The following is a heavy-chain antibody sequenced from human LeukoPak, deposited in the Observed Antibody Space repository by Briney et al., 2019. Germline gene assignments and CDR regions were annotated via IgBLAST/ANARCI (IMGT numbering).Heavy chain of an antibody. V-gene: IGHV3-53*01. D-gene: IGHD6-13*01. CDR2: VYSGGDT. CDR1: GFTVSSNY. J-gene: IGHJ4*02. CDR3: ARVLEAASFDY. Sequence: GGSLRLSCAASGFTVSSNYMTWIRQAPGERLEWVSIVYSGGDTYYADSVKGRFTMSRDNAKNSLYLQMNSLRAEDTAVYYCARVLEAASFDYWGQGSPVTVSS.